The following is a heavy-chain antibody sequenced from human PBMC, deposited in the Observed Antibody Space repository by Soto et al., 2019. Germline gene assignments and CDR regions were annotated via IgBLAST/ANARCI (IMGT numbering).Heavy chain of an antibody. V-gene: IGHV3-73*01. D-gene: IGHD6-19*01. CDR2: IRSKTNSYAT. Sequence: GGSLRLSCAASGFTFGGSAMHWVRQASGKGLEWVGHIRSKTNSYATVYAESVKGRFTISRDDSMNTAYLQMNSLKTEDTAVYFCTRQTDAVQWLVVPTDYNFDYWGQGTLVTVSS. J-gene: IGHJ4*02. CDR1: GFTFGGSA. CDR3: TRQTDAVQWLVVPTDYNFDY.